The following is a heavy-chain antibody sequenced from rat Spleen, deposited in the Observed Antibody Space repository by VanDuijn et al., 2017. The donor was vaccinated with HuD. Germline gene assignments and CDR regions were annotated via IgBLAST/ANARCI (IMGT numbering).Heavy chain of an antibody. D-gene: IGHD1-9*01. J-gene: IGHJ3*01. V-gene: IGHV2-1*01. CDR3: TREGHTMDRATYWFAY. CDR2: IWGDGST. Sequence: QVQLKESGPGLVQPSQTLSLTCTVSGFSLAINSLHWIRVRQPPGKGLEWMGGIWGDGSTGYNSALKSRLSITRDTSKSQVFLKIYSLQTEDTAIYFCTREGHTMDRATYWFAYWGQGTLVTVSS. CDR1: GFSLAINS.